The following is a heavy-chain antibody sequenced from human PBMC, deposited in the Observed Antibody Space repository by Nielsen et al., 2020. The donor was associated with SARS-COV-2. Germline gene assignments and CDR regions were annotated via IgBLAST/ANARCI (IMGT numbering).Heavy chain of an antibody. CDR2: IKQDGSEK. V-gene: IGHV3-7*01. Sequence: GESLKISCAASGFTFSSYWMSWVRQAPGKGLEWVANIKQDGSEKYYVDSVKGRFTISRDNAKNSLYLQMNSLRAEGTAVYYCANGAGHYGMDVWGQGTTVTVSS. J-gene: IGHJ6*02. CDR1: GFTFSSYW. D-gene: IGHD3-10*01. CDR3: ANGAGHYGMDV.